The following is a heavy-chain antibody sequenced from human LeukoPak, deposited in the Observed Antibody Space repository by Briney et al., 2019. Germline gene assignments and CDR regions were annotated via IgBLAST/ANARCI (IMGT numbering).Heavy chain of an antibody. CDR3: AKNAAAGYYSYCMDV. CDR2: ISGSGGTT. V-gene: IGHV3-23*01. D-gene: IGHD6-13*01. Sequence: GGSLRLFCAASGFTFSSYAMSWVRQAPGTGLEWVALISGSGGTTYYADSVKGRFTISRDNSKNTLYLQVNSLRADDTAVYYCAKNAAAGYYSYCMDVWGKGTTVTVSS. CDR1: GFTFSSYA. J-gene: IGHJ6*03.